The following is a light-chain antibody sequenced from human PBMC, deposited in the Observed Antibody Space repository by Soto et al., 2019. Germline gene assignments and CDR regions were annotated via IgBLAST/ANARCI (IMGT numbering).Light chain of an antibody. Sequence: EIVMTQSPATPSVSPGERATLSCRASQSVSSNLAWYQQKPGQAPRLLIYGASTRATGIPARLSGSGSGTEFTLTISSLQSEDFAVYYCQQYNNWPRTFGQGTKVDI. CDR2: GAS. J-gene: IGKJ1*01. CDR1: QSVSSN. V-gene: IGKV3-15*01. CDR3: QQYNNWPRT.